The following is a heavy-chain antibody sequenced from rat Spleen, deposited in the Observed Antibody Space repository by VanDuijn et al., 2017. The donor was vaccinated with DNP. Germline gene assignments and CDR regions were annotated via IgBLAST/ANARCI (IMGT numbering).Heavy chain of an antibody. CDR3: ARANYGGYDY. CDR2: INTDGDSA. J-gene: IGHJ2*01. V-gene: IGHV5-58*01. Sequence: EVQLVETGGGLVQPGRSLKVSCVVSGFTFNTYWMYWIRQAPGKGLEWVASINTDGDSAYYLDSVKGRFTVSRDNAENTAYLQMNSLRFDDTATYYCARANYGGYDYWGQGVMVTVSS. CDR1: GFTFNTYW. D-gene: IGHD1-11*01.